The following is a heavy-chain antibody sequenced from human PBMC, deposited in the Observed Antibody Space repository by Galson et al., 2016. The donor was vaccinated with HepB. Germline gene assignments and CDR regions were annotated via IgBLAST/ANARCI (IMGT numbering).Heavy chain of an antibody. D-gene: IGHD6-19*01. CDR3: ARAPSYSSGPYPYFDY. CDR2: ISWNSDRV. V-gene: IGHV3-9*01. CDR1: GFTFSHYT. J-gene: IGHJ4*02. Sequence: SLRLSCAASGFTFSHYTMNWVRQAPGKGLEWVSSISWNSDRVGYGDSVKGRFTISRDNAENSLYLQMNSLTTDDTALYYCARAPSYSSGPYPYFDYWGRGTLVTVSS.